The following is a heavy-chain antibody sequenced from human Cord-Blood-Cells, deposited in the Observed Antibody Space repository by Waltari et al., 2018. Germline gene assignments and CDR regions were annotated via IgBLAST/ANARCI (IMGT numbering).Heavy chain of an antibody. Sequence: QVQLQQWGAGLLKPSETLSLTCAVYGGSFSGYYWSWIRQPPGKGLEWIGEINHSGSTNYNPSLKSRVTISVDTSKNQFSLKLSSVTAADTAVYYWARVEYSSSFYYYYYYMDVWGKGTTVTVSS. CDR1: GGSFSGYY. V-gene: IGHV4-34*01. CDR2: INHSGST. CDR3: ARVEYSSSFYYYYYYMDV. D-gene: IGHD6-6*01. J-gene: IGHJ6*03.